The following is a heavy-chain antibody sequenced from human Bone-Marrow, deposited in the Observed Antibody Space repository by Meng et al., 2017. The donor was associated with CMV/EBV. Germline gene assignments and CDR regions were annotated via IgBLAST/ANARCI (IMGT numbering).Heavy chain of an antibody. CDR3: AAVRDPYCSSTSCYILEFDP. V-gene: IGHV1-58*01. D-gene: IGHD2-2*02. Sequence: SVKVSCKASGFTFTSSGVQWVRQARGQRLEWIGWIVVGSGNTNYAQKFQERVTITRDMSTSTAYMELSSLRSEDTAVYYCAAVRDPYCSSTSCYILEFDPWGQGTLVTVSS. J-gene: IGHJ5*02. CDR1: GFTFTSSG. CDR2: IVVGSGNT.